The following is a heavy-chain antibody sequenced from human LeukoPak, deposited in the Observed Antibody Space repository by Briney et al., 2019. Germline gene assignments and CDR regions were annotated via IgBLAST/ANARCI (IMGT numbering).Heavy chain of an antibody. CDR3: ARGGTSVVTLSY. CDR2: VHHLGST. CDR1: GGSISSDNW. Sequence: SGTLSLTCSVSGGSISSDNWWSWVRQPPGRGLEWIGEVHHLGSTNYNPSFRSRLTISVDKSKNQFSLNLSSVTAADTAVYYCARGGTSVVTLSYWGQGTLVTVSS. D-gene: IGHD4-23*01. V-gene: IGHV4-4*02. J-gene: IGHJ4*02.